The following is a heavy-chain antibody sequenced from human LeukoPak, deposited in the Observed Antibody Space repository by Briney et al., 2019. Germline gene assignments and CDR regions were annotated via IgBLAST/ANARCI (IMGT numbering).Heavy chain of an antibody. Sequence: GGSLRLSCAASGFTFSSYAMSWVRQAPGKGLEWVSAISGSGGSTYYADSVKGRFTISRDDSKNTLYLQMNSLRAEDTAVYYCARDKCTGGSCYSYGMDVWGQGTTVAVSS. CDR3: ARDKCTGGSCYSYGMDV. CDR2: ISGSGGST. CDR1: GFTFSSYA. J-gene: IGHJ6*02. V-gene: IGHV3-23*01. D-gene: IGHD2-15*01.